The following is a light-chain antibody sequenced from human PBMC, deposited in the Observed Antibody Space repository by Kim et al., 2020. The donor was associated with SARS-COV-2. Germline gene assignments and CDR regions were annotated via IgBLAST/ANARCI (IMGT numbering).Light chain of an antibody. CDR3: AAWDDSLNGWV. V-gene: IGLV1-44*01. J-gene: IGLJ3*02. Sequence: QSVLTQPPSASGTPGQRVSISCSGSSSNIGRNTVNWYHHLPGTAPQLLIYSDNQRPSGVPDRFSGSKSGTSASLAISGLQSEDEADYYCAAWDDSLNGWVFGGGTQLTVL. CDR1: SSNIGRNT. CDR2: SDN.